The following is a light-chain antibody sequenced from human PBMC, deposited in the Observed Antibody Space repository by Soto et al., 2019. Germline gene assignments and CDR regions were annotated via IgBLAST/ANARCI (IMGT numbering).Light chain of an antibody. V-gene: IGLV2-23*02. CDR2: EVT. J-gene: IGLJ1*01. CDR1: SGDVGGYNL. CDR3: CSYAGNSEV. Sequence: QSALTQSASGSGSPQPSITIPCTGTSGDVGGYNLVSWYQQHPGKAPKLRIYEVTERPSGVSNRFSGSKSGNTASLTISGLQPDDEADYYCCSYAGNSEVFGTGTKLTVL.